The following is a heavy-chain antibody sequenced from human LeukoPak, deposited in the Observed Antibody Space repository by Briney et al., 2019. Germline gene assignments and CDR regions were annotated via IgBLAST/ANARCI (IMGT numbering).Heavy chain of an antibody. D-gene: IGHD2-2*01. CDR3: AKDPRSVVVPAARDYYYYYYMDV. CDR1: GFTFSRYG. CDR2: IRYDASNE. V-gene: IGHV3-30*02. Sequence: PGGSLRLSCAASGFTFSRYGMHWVRQAPGKGLEWVAFIRYDASNEYYADSVKGRFTISRDNSKNTLYLQMNSLRGEDTAVYYCAKDPRSVVVPAARDYYYYYYMDVWGKGTTVTISS. J-gene: IGHJ6*03.